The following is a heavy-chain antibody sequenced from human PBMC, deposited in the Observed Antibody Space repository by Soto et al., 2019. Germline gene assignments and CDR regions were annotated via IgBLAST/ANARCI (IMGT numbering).Heavy chain of an antibody. CDR3: AREYVYGTNGVCSGGCMDV. CDR2: INPNSGGT. V-gene: IGHV1-2*04. CDR1: GYTFTGYY. J-gene: IGHJ6*02. Sequence: QVQLVQSGAEVKKPGASVKVSCKASGYTFTGYYMHWVRQAPGQGLEWMGWINPNSGGTNYAQKFQGWVTMTRDTSISTAYMALSRLRSDGTAVYYCAREYVYGTNGVCSGGCMDVWGQGTTVTVCS. D-gene: IGHD2-8*01.